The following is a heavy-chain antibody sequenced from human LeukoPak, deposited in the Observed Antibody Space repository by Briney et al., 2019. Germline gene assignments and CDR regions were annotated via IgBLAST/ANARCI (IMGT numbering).Heavy chain of an antibody. CDR3: ARIGMPASNTDY. V-gene: IGHV3-23*01. Sequence: GGSLRLSCAASGFTFSSYGMNWVRQAPGKGLEWVSAITGSGFSTFYADSVKGRFTMSRDNFKNTLYLQMNSLRAEDTAVYYCARIGMPASNTDYWGQGTLVTVSS. D-gene: IGHD6-13*01. CDR2: ITGSGFST. CDR1: GFTFSSYG. J-gene: IGHJ4*02.